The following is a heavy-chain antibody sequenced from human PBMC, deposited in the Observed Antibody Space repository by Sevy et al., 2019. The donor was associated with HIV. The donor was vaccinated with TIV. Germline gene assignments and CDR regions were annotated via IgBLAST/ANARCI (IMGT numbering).Heavy chain of an antibody. D-gene: IGHD2-15*01. CDR3: ARYRFASSYSAFDY. V-gene: IGHV4-39*01. CDR1: GGSISTSDFY. J-gene: IGHJ4*02. CDR2: ILNSGIT. Sequence: SENLSLTCTVSGGSISTSDFYWGWIRQSPGKGLEWIGSILNSGITYYNPSLKSRVTISVDTSKNQFSLRVNSVTAADTAVYYCARYRFASSYSAFDYWGQGALVTVSS.